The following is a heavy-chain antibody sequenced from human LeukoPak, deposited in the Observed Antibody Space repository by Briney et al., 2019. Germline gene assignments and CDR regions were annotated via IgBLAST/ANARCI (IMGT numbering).Heavy chain of an antibody. Sequence: PGGSLRLSCAASGFTFSDYYMSWIRQAPGKGLEWVSYISTSGSSKDYADSVKGRFTTSRDNAKNSLYLQMNGLRAEDTAVYYCARHLPAHSSSFFFDYWGQGTLVTVSS. D-gene: IGHD6-13*01. CDR1: GFTFSDYY. CDR2: ISTSGSSK. J-gene: IGHJ4*02. V-gene: IGHV3-11*01. CDR3: ARHLPAHSSSFFFDY.